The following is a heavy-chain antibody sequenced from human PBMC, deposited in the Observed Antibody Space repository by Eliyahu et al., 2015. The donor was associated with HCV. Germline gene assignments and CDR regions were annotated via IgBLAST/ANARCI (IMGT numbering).Heavy chain of an antibody. CDR2: VGTLHDT. CDR1: GFSLSDYD. J-gene: IGHJ4*02. CDR3: ARGLMASCDLTRCPFDY. Sequence: EVQLVESGGGLLQPGGSLRLSCSASGFSLSDYDMHWVRQVAGKGPEWVSSVGTLHDTYYSAXVRGRFTISREXAEESVHLQMNDVRPGDTAVYYCARGLMASCDLTRCPFDYWGLGTQVIVSS. D-gene: IGHD2-21*01. V-gene: IGHV3-13*01.